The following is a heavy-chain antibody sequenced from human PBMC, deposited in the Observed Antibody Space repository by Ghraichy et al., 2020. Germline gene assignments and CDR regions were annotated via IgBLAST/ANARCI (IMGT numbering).Heavy chain of an antibody. D-gene: IGHD6-13*01. CDR3: AHRLRGSTSWNNAFYDY. J-gene: IGHJ4*02. Sequence: SGHTLVKPTQTLTLTCTFSGFSLTTSGVGVGWIRQPPGKALEWLGLIYWDDDKRYSPSLKSRLTITKDASKNQVVLTMTNMDPVETATYYCAHRLRGSTSWNNAFYDYWGQGTLVTVSS. V-gene: IGHV2-5*02. CDR1: GFSLTTSGVG. CDR2: IYWDDDK.